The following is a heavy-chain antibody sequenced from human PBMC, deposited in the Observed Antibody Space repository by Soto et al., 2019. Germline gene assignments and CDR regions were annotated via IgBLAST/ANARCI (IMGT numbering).Heavy chain of an antibody. V-gene: IGHV1-46*01. CDR2: INPSSGNT. Sequence: ASVKVSCKASGYTFTGYAMHWVRQAPGQRLEWMGRINPSSGNTSYAQKFQGRVTMTRDTSTSTVYMELSSLRSEDTAVYYCATYGSGSPSRYYYGMDVWGQGTTVTVSS. CDR3: ATYGSGSPSRYYYGMDV. CDR1: GYTFTGYA. D-gene: IGHD3-10*01. J-gene: IGHJ6*02.